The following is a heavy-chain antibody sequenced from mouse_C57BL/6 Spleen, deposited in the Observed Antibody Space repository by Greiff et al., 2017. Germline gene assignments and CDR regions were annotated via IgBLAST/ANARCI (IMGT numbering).Heavy chain of an antibody. CDR3: ARGGLLLRYFDV. D-gene: IGHD1-1*01. J-gene: IGHJ1*03. Sequence: QVHVKQSGAELVRPGTSVKVSCKASGYAFTNYLIEWVKQRPGQGLEWIGVINPGSGGTNYNEKFKGKATLTADKSSSTAYMQLSSLTSEDSAVYCCARGGLLLRYFDVWGTGTTVTVSS. CDR2: INPGSGGT. V-gene: IGHV1-54*01. CDR1: GYAFTNYL.